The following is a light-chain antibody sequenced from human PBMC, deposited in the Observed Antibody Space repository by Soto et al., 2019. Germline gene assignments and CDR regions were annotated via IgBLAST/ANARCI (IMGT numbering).Light chain of an antibody. V-gene: IGLV1-40*01. CDR1: SSNIGAGYD. Sequence: QSALTQPPSVSGAPGQRVTISCTGSSSNIGAGYDVHWYQQLPGTAPKLLIYGNSNRPSGVPDRFSGSKSGTSASVAITGLQAEDEADYYCQSYDSSLSGYVFGTGTKVTVL. CDR3: QSYDSSLSGYV. J-gene: IGLJ1*01. CDR2: GNS.